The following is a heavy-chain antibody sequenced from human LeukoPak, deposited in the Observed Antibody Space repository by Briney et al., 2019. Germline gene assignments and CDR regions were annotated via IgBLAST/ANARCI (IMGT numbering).Heavy chain of an antibody. Sequence: SETLSLTCTVSGGSISSYYWSWIRQPAGKGLEWIGRIYTSGSTNYNPSLKSQVTMSVDTSKNQFSLKLSSVTAADTAVYYCARFDCSSTSCYTGGFDYWGQGTLVTVSS. CDR2: IYTSGST. D-gene: IGHD2-2*02. CDR3: ARFDCSSTSCYTGGFDY. CDR1: GGSISSYY. J-gene: IGHJ4*02. V-gene: IGHV4-4*07.